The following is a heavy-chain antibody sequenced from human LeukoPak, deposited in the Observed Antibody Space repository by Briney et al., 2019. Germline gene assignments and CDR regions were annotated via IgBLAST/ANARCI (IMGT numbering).Heavy chain of an antibody. Sequence: PGGSLRLSCAASGFTFSDSGMHWVRQAPGKGLEWVSFIRFDSLNTYYSSSVKGRFTISRDNSKNTLYLQMNALRPDDTAVYYCASYLDTSGYPSGPLDYWGQGTLVTVSS. J-gene: IGHJ4*02. CDR1: GFTFSDSG. CDR2: IRFDSLNT. D-gene: IGHD3-22*01. CDR3: ASYLDTSGYPSGPLDY. V-gene: IGHV3-30*02.